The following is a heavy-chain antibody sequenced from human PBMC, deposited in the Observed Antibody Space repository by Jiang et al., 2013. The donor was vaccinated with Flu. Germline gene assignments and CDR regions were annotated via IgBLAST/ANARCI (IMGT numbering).Heavy chain of an antibody. CDR3: ATSIGERFEAFGI. Sequence: PGLVKPSETLSLTCTVSGDSISTTIYYWGWIRQPPGKGLEWIGTLYHSGSTYHNPSLKSRVTISADTSKKRFSLRLRSVTAADTAVYYCATSIGERFEAFGIWGQGTMVTVSS. D-gene: IGHD3-10*01. V-gene: IGHV4-39*07. CDR2: LYHSGST. J-gene: IGHJ3*02. CDR1: GDSISTTIYY.